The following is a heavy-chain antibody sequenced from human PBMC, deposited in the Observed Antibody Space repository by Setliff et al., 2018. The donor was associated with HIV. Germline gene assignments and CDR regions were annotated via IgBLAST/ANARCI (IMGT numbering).Heavy chain of an antibody. CDR3: ARDCSSTSCPGSFNYYYYYYYMDV. Sequence: VASVKVSCKASGYTFTSYYMHWVRQAPGQGLEWMGTINPSGGSTSYAQKFQGRVTMTRDTSTSTVYMELSSLRSEDTAVYYCARDCSSTSCPGSFNYYYYYYYMDVWGKGTTVTVSS. D-gene: IGHD2-2*01. J-gene: IGHJ6*03. CDR2: INPSGGST. V-gene: IGHV1-46*03. CDR1: GYTFTSYY.